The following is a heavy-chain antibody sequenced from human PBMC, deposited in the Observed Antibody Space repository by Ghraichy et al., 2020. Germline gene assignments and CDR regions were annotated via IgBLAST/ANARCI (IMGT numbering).Heavy chain of an antibody. J-gene: IGHJ6*02. CDR2: ISGSGGST. CDR3: AKSAVYCSSTSCYRGHYYYYGMDV. Sequence: GGSLRLSCAASGFTFSSYAMSWVRQAPGKGLEWVSAISGSGGSTYYADSVKGRFTISRDNSKNTLYLQMNSLRAEDTAVYYCAKSAVYCSSTSCYRGHYYYYGMDVWGQGTTVTVSS. D-gene: IGHD2-2*01. CDR1: GFTFSSYA. V-gene: IGHV3-23*01.